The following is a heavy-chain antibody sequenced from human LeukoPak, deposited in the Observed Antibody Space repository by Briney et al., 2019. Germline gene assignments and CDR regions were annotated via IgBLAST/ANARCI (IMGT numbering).Heavy chain of an antibody. J-gene: IGHJ4*02. V-gene: IGHV3-53*01. CDR2: IYSGGTT. Sequence: GGSLRLSCKASGFTVSNNYMNWVRQSPGKGLEWVALIYSGGTTNYADSVKGRFTISRDNSKNTLYLQMTNVRVEDTAVYYCARDPPGIAASVSGGWGQGTLVTVSS. CDR1: GFTVSNNY. CDR3: ARDPPGIAASVSGG. D-gene: IGHD6-13*01.